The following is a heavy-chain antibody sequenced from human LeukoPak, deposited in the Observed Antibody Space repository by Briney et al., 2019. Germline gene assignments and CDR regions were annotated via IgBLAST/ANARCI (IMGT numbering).Heavy chain of an antibody. J-gene: IGHJ3*02. CDR3: ARGGGGDDAFDI. CDR2: VDPNSGGT. D-gene: IGHD4-23*01. V-gene: IGHV1-2*02. CDR1: GYTFTDYY. Sequence: ASVKVSCKASGYTFTDYYIHRVRQAPGQGLEWVGWVDPNSGGTNYPQKFQGRVTMTRDTSISTAYLDLSRLRSDVTAVYYCARGGGGDDAFDIWGQGTMVSVSS.